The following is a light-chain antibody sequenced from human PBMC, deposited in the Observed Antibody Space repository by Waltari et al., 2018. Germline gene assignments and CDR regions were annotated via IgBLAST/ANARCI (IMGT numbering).Light chain of an antibody. CDR2: DVA. V-gene: IGLV2-11*01. CDR3: CSYAGSYSWV. CDR1: SSDVGVYNY. Sequence: QSALTQPRSVSGSPGQSVTISCTGTSSDVGVYNYVPWYQQPPGKAPKLMIYDVAKRPSGVPDRFSGSKSDNTASLTISGLQAEDEADYYGCSYAGSYSWVFGGGTKLTVL. J-gene: IGLJ3*02.